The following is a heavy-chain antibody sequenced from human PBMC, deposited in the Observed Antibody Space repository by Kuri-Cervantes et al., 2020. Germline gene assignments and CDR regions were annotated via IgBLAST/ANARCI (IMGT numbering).Heavy chain of an antibody. J-gene: IGHJ4*02. Sequence: LSLTCAASGFTFSSYGMHWVRQAPGKGLEWVAVIWYDGSNKYYADSVKGRFTISRDNSKNTLYLQMNSLRAEDTAVYYCARDEYYYDSSGYYYKDYWGQGTLVTVSS. V-gene: IGHV3-33*01. CDR3: ARDEYYYDSSGYYYKDY. CDR1: GFTFSSYG. D-gene: IGHD3-22*01. CDR2: IWYDGSNK.